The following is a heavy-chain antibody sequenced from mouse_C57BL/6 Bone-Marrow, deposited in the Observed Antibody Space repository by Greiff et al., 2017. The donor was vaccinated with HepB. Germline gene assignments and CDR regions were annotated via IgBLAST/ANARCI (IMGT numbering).Heavy chain of an antibody. CDR3: ARWGYYGNYDWYFDV. Sequence: EVQLQQSGPELVKPGASVKIPCKASGYTFTDYNMDWVKQSHGKSLEWIGDINPNNGGTIYNQKFKGKATLHVDKSSSTAYMELRSLTSEDTAVYYCARWGYYGNYDWYFDVWGTGTTVTVSS. CDR2: INPNNGGT. D-gene: IGHD2-1*01. V-gene: IGHV1-18*01. J-gene: IGHJ1*03. CDR1: GYTFTDYN.